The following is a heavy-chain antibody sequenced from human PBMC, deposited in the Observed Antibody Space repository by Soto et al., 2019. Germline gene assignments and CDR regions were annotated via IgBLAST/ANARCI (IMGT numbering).Heavy chain of an antibody. CDR2: ISSSSYI. Sequence: PGGSLRLSCAASGFTFSSYSMNWVRQAPGKGLEWVSSISSSSYIYYADSVKGRFTISRDSAKNSLYLQMNSLRAEDTAVYYCARRRVYGMDVWGQGTTVTVSS. CDR1: GFTFSSYS. V-gene: IGHV3-21*01. J-gene: IGHJ6*02. CDR3: ARRRVYGMDV.